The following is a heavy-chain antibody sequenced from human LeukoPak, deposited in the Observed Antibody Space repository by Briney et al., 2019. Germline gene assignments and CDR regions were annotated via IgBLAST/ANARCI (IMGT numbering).Heavy chain of an antibody. V-gene: IGHV3-48*03. CDR1: GFTFSSYE. CDR3: ASDIVLKDY. D-gene: IGHD2/OR15-2a*01. CDR2: ISISGTTI. J-gene: IGHJ4*02. Sequence: GGSLRLSCAASGFTFSSYEMNWVPQAPGKGLEWVSYISISGTTISYADSVKGRFTISRDNAKNSLYLQMKSLRVEDTAVYYCASDIVLKDYWGQGTLVTVSS.